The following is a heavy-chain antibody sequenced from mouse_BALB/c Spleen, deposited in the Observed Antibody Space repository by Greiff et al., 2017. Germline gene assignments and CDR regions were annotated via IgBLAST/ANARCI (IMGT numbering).Heavy chain of an antibody. V-gene: IGHV1-69*02. CDR3: ARGVYDGYMDY. Sequence: QVQLQQPGAELVKPGASVKLSCKASGYTFTSYWMHWVKQRPGQGLEWIGEIDPSDSYTNYDQKFKGKATLTVDKSSSTAYMQLSSLTSEDSAVYYCARGVYDGYMDYWGQGTSVTGSS. CDR1: GYTFTSYW. J-gene: IGHJ4*01. CDR2: IDPSDSYT. D-gene: IGHD2-3*01.